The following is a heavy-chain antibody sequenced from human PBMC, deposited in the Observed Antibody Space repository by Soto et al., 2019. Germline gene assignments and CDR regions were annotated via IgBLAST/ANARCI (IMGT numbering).Heavy chain of an antibody. CDR2: IYYSGST. CDR1: GGSISSYY. CDR3: ARHRVNDFWSGYNNWFDP. J-gene: IGHJ5*02. V-gene: IGHV4-59*08. Sequence: SETLSLTCTVSGGSISSYYWSWIRQPPGKGLEWIGYIYYSGSTNYNPSLKSRVTISVDTSKNQFSLKLSSVTTADTAVYYCARHRVNDFWSGYNNWFDPWGQGTLVTVSS. D-gene: IGHD3-3*01.